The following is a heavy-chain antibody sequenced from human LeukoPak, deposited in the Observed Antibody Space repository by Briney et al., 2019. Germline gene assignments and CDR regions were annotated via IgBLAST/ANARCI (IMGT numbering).Heavy chain of an antibody. V-gene: IGHV3-9*01. D-gene: IGHD2-15*01. CDR2: ISWNSGSI. J-gene: IGHJ4*02. CDR1: GFTFDDYA. CDR3: AKGSGGSRSPLDY. Sequence: GGSLRLSCAASGFTFDDYAMHWVWQAPGKGLEWVSGISWNSGSIGYADSVKGRFTISRDNAKNSLYLQMNSLRAEDTALYYCAKGSGGSRSPLDYWGQGTLVTVSS.